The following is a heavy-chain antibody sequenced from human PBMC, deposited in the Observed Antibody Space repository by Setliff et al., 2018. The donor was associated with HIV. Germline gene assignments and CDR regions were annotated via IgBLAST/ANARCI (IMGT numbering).Heavy chain of an antibody. CDR3: ARLGYSYGTRALDY. V-gene: IGHV4-38-2*01. CDR2: IYHSGST. CDR1: GYSISSGYY. J-gene: IGHJ4*01. D-gene: IGHD5-18*01. Sequence: PSETLSLTCAVSGYSISSGYYWGWIRQPPGKGLEWSGSIYHSGSTYYNLSLKIRVTISVDTAKNQFSLKLRSVTAADTAVYYCARLGYSYGTRALDYWGHGILVTVSS.